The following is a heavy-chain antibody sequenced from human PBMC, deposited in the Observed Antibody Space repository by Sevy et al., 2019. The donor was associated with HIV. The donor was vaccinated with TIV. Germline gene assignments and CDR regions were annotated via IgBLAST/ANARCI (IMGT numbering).Heavy chain of an antibody. V-gene: IGHV3-21*05. CDR1: GFTFSSYE. Sequence: GGSLRLSCAASGFTFSSYEMNWVRQAPGKGLEWVSYISSSSNYIYYGDSVKGRFTSSRDNAKNSLYLQLNSLRADDTAVYYCVRDGGCSSSSCLLYFDYWGQGILVTVSS. J-gene: IGHJ4*02. D-gene: IGHD2-15*01. CDR2: ISSSSNYI. CDR3: VRDGGCSSSSCLLYFDY.